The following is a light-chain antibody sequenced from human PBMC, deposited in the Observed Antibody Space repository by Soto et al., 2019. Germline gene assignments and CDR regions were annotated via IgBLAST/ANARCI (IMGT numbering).Light chain of an antibody. V-gene: IGKV3-15*01. CDR1: QSVSSN. J-gene: IGKJ5*01. CDR3: QQYNDWPPKIT. Sequence: EIVMTHSPATLSVSPWERATLSCRASQSVSSNLAWYQQKPGQAPRLLIYGASTRATGIPARFSGSGSGTEFTLTISSLQSEDFAVYYCQQYNDWPPKITFGQGTRLEIK. CDR2: GAS.